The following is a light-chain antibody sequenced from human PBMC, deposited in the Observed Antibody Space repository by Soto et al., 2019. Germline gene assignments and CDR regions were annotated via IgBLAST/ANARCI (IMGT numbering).Light chain of an antibody. Sequence: QSVLTQPPSASGTPGQRVPISCSGSSSNIGSNTVNWYQQLPGTAPKLLIYSNNQRPSGVPDRFSGSKSGTSASLAISGLQSEGEADYYCAAWDDSLNGVVFGGGTKLTVL. J-gene: IGLJ2*01. CDR3: AAWDDSLNGVV. CDR1: SSNIGSNT. CDR2: SNN. V-gene: IGLV1-44*01.